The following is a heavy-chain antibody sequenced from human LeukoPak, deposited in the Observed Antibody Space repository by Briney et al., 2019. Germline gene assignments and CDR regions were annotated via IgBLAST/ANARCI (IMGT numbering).Heavy chain of an antibody. CDR3: ANLGSSRSCGGDCYSFDY. CDR2: ISGSGGST. CDR1: GLTFSSYA. V-gene: IGHV3-23*01. Sequence: GGSLRLSCAASGLTFSSYAMSWVRQAPGKWLEWVSAISGSGGSTYYADSVKGRFTISRDNSKNTLYLQMNSLRAEDTAVYYCANLGSSRSCGGDCYSFDYWGQGTLVTVSS. D-gene: IGHD2-21*01. J-gene: IGHJ4*02.